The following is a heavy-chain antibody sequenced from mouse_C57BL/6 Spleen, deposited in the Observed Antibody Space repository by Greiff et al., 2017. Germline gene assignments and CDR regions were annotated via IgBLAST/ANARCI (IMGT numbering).Heavy chain of an antibody. V-gene: IGHV1-82*01. J-gene: IGHJ3*01. CDR2: IYPGDGDT. D-gene: IGHD2-1*01. CDR3: AREIYYGNYPGY. Sequence: VQLQQSGPELVKPGASVKISCKASGYAFSSSWMNWVKQRPGKGLGWIGRIYPGDGDTNYNGKFKGKATLTADKSSSTAYMQLSSLTSEDSAVYFCAREIYYGNYPGYWGQGTLVTVSA. CDR1: GYAFSSSW.